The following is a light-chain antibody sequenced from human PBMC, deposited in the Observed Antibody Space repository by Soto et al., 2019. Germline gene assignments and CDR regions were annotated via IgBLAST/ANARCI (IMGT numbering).Light chain of an antibody. Sequence: EIVLTQSPGTLSLSPGERATLSCRASQSVSSSYLAWYQQKPGQAPRLLIYGASSRATGIPDRFRGSGSGTDFSLTISSLEPEDVAVYYRQQYGGSPPMACGPGTKVDI. CDR1: QSVSSSY. V-gene: IGKV3-20*01. CDR2: GAS. J-gene: IGKJ3*01. CDR3: QQYGGSPPMA.